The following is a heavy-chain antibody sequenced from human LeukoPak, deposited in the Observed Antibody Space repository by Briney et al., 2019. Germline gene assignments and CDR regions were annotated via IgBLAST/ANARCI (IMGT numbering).Heavy chain of an antibody. D-gene: IGHD6-19*01. Sequence: ASVKVSCKASGYTFTSYGISWVRQAPGQGLEWMGWISAYNGNTNYAQKLQGRVTMTTDTSTSTAYMELRSLRSDDTAVSYCARAQWLVSYFDYWGRGTLVTVSS. J-gene: IGHJ4*02. CDR1: GYTFTSYG. CDR3: ARAQWLVSYFDY. V-gene: IGHV1-18*01. CDR2: ISAYNGNT.